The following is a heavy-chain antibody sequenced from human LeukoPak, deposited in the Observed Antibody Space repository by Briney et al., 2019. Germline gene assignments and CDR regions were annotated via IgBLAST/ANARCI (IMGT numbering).Heavy chain of an antibody. V-gene: IGHV4-39*07. Sequence: PSETLSLTCTVSGGSISSSSYYWGWIRQPPGKGLEWIGSIFYSGNTHYSPSLKSRVTISLDTSKTQFSLRLSSETAADTAVYYCARLAVIPPNDAFDLWGQGTMVTVSS. D-gene: IGHD2-2*01. J-gene: IGHJ3*01. CDR3: ARLAVIPPNDAFDL. CDR2: IFYSGNT. CDR1: GGSISSSSYY.